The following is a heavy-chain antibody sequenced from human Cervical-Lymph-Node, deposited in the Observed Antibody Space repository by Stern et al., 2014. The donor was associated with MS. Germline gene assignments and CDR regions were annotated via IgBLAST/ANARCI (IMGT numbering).Heavy chain of an antibody. J-gene: IGHJ6*02. CDR3: ALRSYGSDYSYYGMDV. CDR1: GGTFNTYP. CDR2: IVPIFGST. D-gene: IGHD3-16*01. V-gene: IGHV1-69*01. Sequence: QLVQSGAEVAKPGSSVKVSCKASGGTFNTYPISWVRQAPGQGLEWMGGIVPIFGSTNYAQKFQGRVTITADGSKSTASMELSSLRSEDTAVYYCALRSYGSDYSYYGMDVWGQGTTVTVSS.